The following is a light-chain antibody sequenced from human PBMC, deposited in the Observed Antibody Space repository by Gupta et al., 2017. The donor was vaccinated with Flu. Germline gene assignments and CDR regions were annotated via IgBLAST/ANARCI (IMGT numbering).Light chain of an antibody. CDR2: EAS. Sequence: SPSTLSASVGDRITSTCRASQSISTLLAWFQQKPGRAPKLLIYEASSLENGVPSRFSGSGSGTEFTLTISSLQPDDFAIYYCQQYRSYWTFGQGTKVEIK. CDR3: QQYRSYWT. V-gene: IGKV1-5*03. CDR1: QSISTL. J-gene: IGKJ1*01.